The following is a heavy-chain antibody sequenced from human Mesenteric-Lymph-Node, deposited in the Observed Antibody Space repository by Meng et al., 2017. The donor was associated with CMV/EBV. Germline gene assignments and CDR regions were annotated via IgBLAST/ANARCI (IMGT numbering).Heavy chain of an antibody. CDR3: ARVDDFYDSSGYYSGKWFDP. CDR2: INPDSGGT. J-gene: IGHJ5*02. CDR1: SYD. V-gene: IGHV1-2*02. D-gene: IGHD3-22*01. Sequence: SYDINWVRQATGQGLEWMGWINPDSGGTNYAQKFQGRVAMTRDTSTMTAFMELRNLRPDDTAVYFCARVDDFYDSSGYYSGKWFDPWGQGTLVTVSS.